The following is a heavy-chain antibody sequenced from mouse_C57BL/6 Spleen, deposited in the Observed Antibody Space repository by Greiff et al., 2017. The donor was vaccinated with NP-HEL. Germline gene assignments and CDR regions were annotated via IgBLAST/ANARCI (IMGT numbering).Heavy chain of an antibody. D-gene: IGHD1-1*01. Sequence: EVNVVESGGGLVKPGGSLKLSCAASGFTFSDYGMHWVRQAPEKGLEWVAYISSGSSTIYYADTVKGRFTISRDNAKNTLFLQMTSLRSEDTAMYYCARRGFITTVVANYFDYWGQGTTLTVSS. CDR2: ISSGSSTI. J-gene: IGHJ2*01. CDR3: ARRGFITTVVANYFDY. V-gene: IGHV5-17*01. CDR1: GFTFSDYG.